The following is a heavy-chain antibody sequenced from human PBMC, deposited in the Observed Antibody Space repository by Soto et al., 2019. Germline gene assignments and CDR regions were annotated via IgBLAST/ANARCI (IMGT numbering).Heavy chain of an antibody. J-gene: IGHJ4*02. Sequence: ASVKVSCKASGYTFTNYYIHWVRQAPGQGLEWVGLINPKTGTTNDAPKFRGRVTMTSDTSTSTAYMELSSLRSEDTAVFYCARGQRGRYYYESGGYWGQGTLVTVSS. CDR3: ARGQRGRYYYESGGY. CDR2: INPKTGTT. V-gene: IGHV1-2*06. CDR1: GYTFTNYY. D-gene: IGHD3-22*01.